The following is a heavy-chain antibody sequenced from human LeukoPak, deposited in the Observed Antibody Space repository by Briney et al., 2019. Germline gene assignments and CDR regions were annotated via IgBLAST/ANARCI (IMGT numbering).Heavy chain of an antibody. J-gene: IGHJ4*02. V-gene: IGHV3-74*01. Sequence: GGSLRLSCAASGFTFSSYAMSWVRQVPEKGPVWVSGIAPDGSETRYADSVKGRFTISRDNAKNTLYLQMNSLRAEDTAVYYCATYNWGYDVDYWGQGTLVTVSS. CDR1: GFTFSSYA. D-gene: IGHD1-20*01. CDR2: IAPDGSET. CDR3: ATYNWGYDVDY.